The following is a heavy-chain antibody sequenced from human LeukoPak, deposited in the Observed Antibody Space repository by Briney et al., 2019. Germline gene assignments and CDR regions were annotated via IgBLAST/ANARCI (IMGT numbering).Heavy chain of an antibody. CDR2: IYYSGST. CDR1: GGSISSSSYY. D-gene: IGHD5-18*01. J-gene: IGHJ4*02. V-gene: IGHV4-39*07. CDR3: ARSSSYGHPYYFDY. Sequence: PSQTLSLTCTVSGGSISSSSYYWGWIRQPPGKGLEWIGSIYYSGSTYYNPSLKSRVTISVDTSKNQFSLKLSSVTAADTAVYYCARSSSYGHPYYFDYWGQGTLVTVSS.